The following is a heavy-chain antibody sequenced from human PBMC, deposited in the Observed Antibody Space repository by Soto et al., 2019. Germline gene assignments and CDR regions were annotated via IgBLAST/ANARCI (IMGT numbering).Heavy chain of an antibody. Sequence: QVQLQESGPGLVKPSETLSLTCTVSGGSVSSGSYYWSWIRQPPGKGLEWIGYIYYSGSTNYNPPLKSRVTTAVDPSKHQFSLKRSSVTAADTAGYYCAGQYSYGRVLGYGGQGTLVTVSS. V-gene: IGHV4-61*01. CDR2: IYYSGST. D-gene: IGHD5-18*01. J-gene: IGHJ4*02. CDR1: GGSVSSGSYY. CDR3: AGQYSYGRVLGY.